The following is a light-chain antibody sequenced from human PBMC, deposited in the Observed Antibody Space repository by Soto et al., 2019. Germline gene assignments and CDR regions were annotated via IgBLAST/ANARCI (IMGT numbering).Light chain of an antibody. Sequence: QSALTQPASVSGSPGQSITISCTGTSSDVGSYNLVSWYQQHPGKAPKVMIYEVNKRPSGVSNRFSGSKSGNTASLTISGLQAEDESDYYCSSYTTISTWVFGGGTKLTVL. CDR2: EVN. J-gene: IGLJ3*02. V-gene: IGLV2-14*02. CDR3: SSYTTISTWV. CDR1: SSDVGSYNL.